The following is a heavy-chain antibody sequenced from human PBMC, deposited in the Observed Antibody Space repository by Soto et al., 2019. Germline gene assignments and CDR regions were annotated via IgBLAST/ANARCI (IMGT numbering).Heavy chain of an antibody. D-gene: IGHD3-9*01. V-gene: IGHV3-23*01. CDR1: GFTFSSYA. Sequence: GESLKISCAASGFTFSSYAMSWVRQAPGKGLEWVSAISGSGGSTYYADSVKGRFTISRDNSKNTLYLQMNSLRAEDTAVYYCAKELDFDWYYFDYWGQGTLVTVSS. CDR3: AKELDFDWYYFDY. CDR2: ISGSGGST. J-gene: IGHJ4*02.